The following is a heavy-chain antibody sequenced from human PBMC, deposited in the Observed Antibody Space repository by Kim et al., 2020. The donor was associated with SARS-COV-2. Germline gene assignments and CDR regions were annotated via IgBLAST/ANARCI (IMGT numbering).Heavy chain of an antibody. CDR3: LGGFYFDY. D-gene: IGHD3-16*01. J-gene: IGHJ4*02. Sequence: GNGNTIYSTKFQGRVTFTTDTSASTAYMELSFLRSEDSAVYYCLGGFYFDYWGQGTLVTVSS. V-gene: IGHV1-3*01. CDR2: GNGNT.